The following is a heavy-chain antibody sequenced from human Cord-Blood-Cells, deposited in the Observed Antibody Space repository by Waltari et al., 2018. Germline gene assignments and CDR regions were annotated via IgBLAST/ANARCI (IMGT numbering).Heavy chain of an antibody. J-gene: IGHJ3*02. CDR3: ASQVGARDAFDI. CDR1: GYSISSGYY. D-gene: IGHD1-26*01. V-gene: IGHV4-38-2*01. CDR2: IYHSGST. Sequence: QVQLQESGPGLVKPSETLSLTCAVSGYSISSGYYWGWIRQPPGKGLEWIGRIYHSGSTYYNPSLKSRVTIPVDTSKNQFSLKLSSVTAADTAVYYCASQVGARDAFDIWGQGTMVTVSS.